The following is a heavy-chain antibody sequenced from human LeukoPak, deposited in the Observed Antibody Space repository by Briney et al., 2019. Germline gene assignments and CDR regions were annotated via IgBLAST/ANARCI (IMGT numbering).Heavy chain of an antibody. CDR1: GFTFSSYW. V-gene: IGHV3-74*01. CDR3: ASAYYSRLPD. J-gene: IGHJ4*01. Sequence: PGGSLRLSCAASGFTFSSYWMHWVRQAPGKGLVWVSRINSDGTTTYADSVKGRFTISRDNAKNTLYLQMNRLRAEDTALYYCASAYYSRLPDWGHGTLVTVSS. CDR2: INSDGTT. D-gene: IGHD3-10*01.